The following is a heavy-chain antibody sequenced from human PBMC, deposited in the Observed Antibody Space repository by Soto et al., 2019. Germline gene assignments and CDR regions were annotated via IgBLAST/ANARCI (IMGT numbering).Heavy chain of an antibody. Sequence: GASVKVSCKASGYTFTSYGISWVRQAPGQGLEWMGWISAYNGNTNYAQKLQGRVTMTTDTSTSTAYMELRSLRSDDTAVYYCARGYYDSSGYSRVTDAFDIWGKGTMVTVSS. CDR1: GYTFTSYG. CDR2: ISAYNGNT. V-gene: IGHV1-18*01. D-gene: IGHD3-22*01. CDR3: ARGYYDSSGYSRVTDAFDI. J-gene: IGHJ3*02.